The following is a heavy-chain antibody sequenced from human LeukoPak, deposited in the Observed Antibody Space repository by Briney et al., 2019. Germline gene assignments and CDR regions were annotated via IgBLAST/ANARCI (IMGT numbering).Heavy chain of an antibody. D-gene: IGHD1-26*01. Sequence: SGGSLRLSCAASGFTFSSYGMHWVRQAPGKGLEWVALISHDGSKKYYADSVKGRFTISRDNSKNTLYLQMNSLRAEDTAVYYCAKDGSGDPTQNGSYWDNWFDPWGQGTLVTVSS. V-gene: IGHV3-30*18. CDR3: AKDGSGDPTQNGSYWDNWFDP. CDR1: GFTFSSYG. CDR2: ISHDGSKK. J-gene: IGHJ5*02.